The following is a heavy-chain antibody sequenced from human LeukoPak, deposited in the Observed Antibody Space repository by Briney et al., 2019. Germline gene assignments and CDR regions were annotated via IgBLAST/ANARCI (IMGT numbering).Heavy chain of an antibody. Sequence: ASVKVSCKVSGYTLTELSMHWVRQAPRKGLEWMGGFDPEDGETIYTQKFQGRANMTRDTSISTAYRELSRLRSDDTAVYCCARDLVGATSWGEGNLVTVSS. CDR1: GYTLTELS. J-gene: IGHJ5*02. CDR2: FDPEDGET. CDR3: ARDLVGATS. D-gene: IGHD1-26*01. V-gene: IGHV1-24*01.